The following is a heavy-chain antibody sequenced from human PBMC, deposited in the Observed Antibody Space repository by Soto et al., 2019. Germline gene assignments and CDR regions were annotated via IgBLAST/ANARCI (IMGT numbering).Heavy chain of an antibody. CDR2: IYYSGST. D-gene: IGHD3-22*01. CDR1: GGSISSGGYY. J-gene: IGHJ4*02. CDR3: ARGSYDSSGYWVFDY. V-gene: IGHV4-31*03. Sequence: SETLSLTCPVSGGSISSGGYYWSWIRQHPGKGLEWIGYIYYSGSTYYNPSLKSRVTISVDTSKNQFSLKLSSVTAADTAVYYCARGSYDSSGYWVFDYWGQGTLVTVSS.